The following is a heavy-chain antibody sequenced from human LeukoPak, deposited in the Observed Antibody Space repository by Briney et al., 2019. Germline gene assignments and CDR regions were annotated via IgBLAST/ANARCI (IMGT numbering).Heavy chain of an antibody. D-gene: IGHD2-15*01. V-gene: IGHV3-48*01. CDR1: GFTFSSYS. CDR2: ISSSSSTI. CDR3: AKVLDCSGGSCSYGMDV. Sequence: GGSLRLSCAASGFTFSSYSMNWVRQAPGKGLEWVSYISSSSSTIYYADSVKGRFTISRDNSKNTLYLQMNSLRAEDTAVYYCAKVLDCSGGSCSYGMDVWGQGTTVTVSS. J-gene: IGHJ6*02.